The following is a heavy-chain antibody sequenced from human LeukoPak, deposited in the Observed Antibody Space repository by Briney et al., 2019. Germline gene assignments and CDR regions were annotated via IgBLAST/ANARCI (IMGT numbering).Heavy chain of an antibody. CDR2: IYTSGST. J-gene: IGHJ4*02. CDR3: ARDRGRYPYYFDY. D-gene: IGHD1-26*01. Sequence: SETRSLTCTVPGGSISSDYWSWIRQPAGKGLEWIGRIYTSGSTNYNPSLKSRVTISVDKSKNQFSLKLSSVTAADTAVYYCARDRGRYPYYFDYWGQGTLVTVSS. CDR1: GGSISSDY. V-gene: IGHV4-4*07.